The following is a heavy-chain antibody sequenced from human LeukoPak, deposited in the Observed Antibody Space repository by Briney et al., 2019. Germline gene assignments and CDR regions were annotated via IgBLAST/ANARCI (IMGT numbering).Heavy chain of an antibody. D-gene: IGHD3-10*01. CDR3: ARNPYYYGSGSGNWFDP. CDR1: GFTFSNTW. V-gene: IGHV3-7*04. Sequence: GGSLRLSCAASGFTFSNTWMSWVRQAPGKGLEWVANIKQDGSEKYYVDSVKGRFTISRDNAKNSLYLQMNSLRAEDTAVYYCARNPYYYGSGSGNWFDPWGQGTLVTVSS. CDR2: IKQDGSEK. J-gene: IGHJ5*02.